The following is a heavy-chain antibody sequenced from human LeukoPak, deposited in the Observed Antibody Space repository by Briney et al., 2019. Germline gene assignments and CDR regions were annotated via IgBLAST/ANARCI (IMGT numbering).Heavy chain of an antibody. J-gene: IGHJ4*02. CDR2: IYSGGST. CDR3: ARVAPDYGDYVGLDY. Sequence: AGGSLRLSCAASGFTVTSNYISCVRRDPRNRLDCVSGIYSGGSTYYADSVKGRFTISRDNSKNTLYLQMNSLRAEDTAVYYCARVAPDYGDYVGLDYWGQGTLVTVSS. D-gene: IGHD4-17*01. CDR1: GFTVTSNY. V-gene: IGHV3-66*02.